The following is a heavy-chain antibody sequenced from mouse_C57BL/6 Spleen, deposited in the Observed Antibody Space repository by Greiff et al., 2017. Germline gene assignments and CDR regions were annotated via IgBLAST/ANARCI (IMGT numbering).Heavy chain of an antibody. V-gene: IGHV7-3*01. CDR2: IRNKANGYTT. J-gene: IGHJ2*01. CDR1: GFTFTAYY. D-gene: IGHD2-3*01. Sequence: EVKLVESGGGLVQPGGSLSLSCAASGFTFTAYYMSWVRQPPGKALEWLGFIRNKANGYTTEYSASVKCRFTISRDNSQSILYLQMNALRAEDSATYYCARYSDGYPDYWGQGTTLTVSS. CDR3: ARYSDGYPDY.